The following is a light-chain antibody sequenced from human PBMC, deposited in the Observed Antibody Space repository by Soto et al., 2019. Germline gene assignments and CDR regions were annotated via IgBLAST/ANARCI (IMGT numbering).Light chain of an antibody. CDR3: SSYSSSSIPYV. V-gene: IGLV2-11*01. Sequence: QSVLTQPRSVSGSPGQSVTISCAGTSSDVGGYNYVSWYQQHPGKAPKLMIYDVSKRPSGVPDRFSGSKSGSTASLTISGLQTEDEADYHCSSYSSSSIPYVFGAGTKVTVL. CDR2: DVS. J-gene: IGLJ1*01. CDR1: SSDVGGYNY.